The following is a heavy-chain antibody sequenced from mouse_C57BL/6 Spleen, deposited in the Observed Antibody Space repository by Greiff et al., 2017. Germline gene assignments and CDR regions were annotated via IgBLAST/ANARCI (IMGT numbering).Heavy chain of an antibody. CDR3: ARMVTSYFGY. J-gene: IGHJ2*01. D-gene: IGHD2-13*01. Sequence: EVKLVESGGDLVKPGGSLKLSCAASGFTFSSYGMSWVRQTPDKRLEWVATISSGGSYTYYPDSVKGRFTISRDNAKNTLYLQMSSLKAEDTAMYYCARMVTSYFGYWGQGATLSVSS. V-gene: IGHV5-6*01. CDR1: GFTFSSYG. CDR2: ISSGGSYT.